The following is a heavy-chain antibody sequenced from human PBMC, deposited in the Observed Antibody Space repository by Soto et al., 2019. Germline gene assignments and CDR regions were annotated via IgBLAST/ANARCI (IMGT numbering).Heavy chain of an antibody. D-gene: IGHD3-3*01. CDR2: ISGSGGST. CDR3: AKGNYDFWSGYLGPFDY. J-gene: IGHJ4*02. CDR1: GFTFSSYA. Sequence: GGSLRLSCAASGFTFSSYAMSWVRQAPGKGLEWVSAISGSGGSTYYADSVKGRFTISRDNSKNTLYLQMNSLRAEDTAVYYCAKGNYDFWSGYLGPFDYWGQGTLVTVSS. V-gene: IGHV3-23*01.